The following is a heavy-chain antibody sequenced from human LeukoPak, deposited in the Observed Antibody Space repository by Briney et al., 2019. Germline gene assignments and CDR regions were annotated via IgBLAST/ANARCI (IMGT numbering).Heavy chain of an antibody. D-gene: IGHD5-12*01. J-gene: IGHJ4*02. CDR1: GVSISTFY. CDR2: IYYSGST. V-gene: IGHV4-59*12. CDR3: ARDRGDSGYEEGFDY. Sequence: ASETLSLTCTVSGVSISTFYWSWIRQPPGKGLEWIGFIYYSGSTKYNPSLKSRPIISVDTSKNQFSLILTSVTAADTAVYYCARDRGDSGYEEGFDYWGQGTLVTVSS.